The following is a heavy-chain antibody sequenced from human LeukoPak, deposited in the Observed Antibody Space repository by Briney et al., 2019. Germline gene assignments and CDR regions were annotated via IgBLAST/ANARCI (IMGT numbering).Heavy chain of an antibody. D-gene: IGHD2-15*01. CDR1: GFTFSSYS. CDR3: AREETYCSGDTCYAPYYHYYMDV. Sequence: PGGSLRLSCAASGFTFSSYSMNWVRQAPGKGLEWVSSISSSSSYIYYADSVKGRFTISRDNAKNSLYLQMNSLRAEDTAVYYCAREETYCSGDTCYAPYYHYYMDVWGKGTTVTVSS. CDR2: ISSSSSYI. V-gene: IGHV3-21*01. J-gene: IGHJ6*03.